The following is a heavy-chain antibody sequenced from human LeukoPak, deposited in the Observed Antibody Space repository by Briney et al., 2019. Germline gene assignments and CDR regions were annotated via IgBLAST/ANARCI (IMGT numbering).Heavy chain of an antibody. V-gene: IGHV3-23*01. CDR1: GFTISNYA. J-gene: IGHJ3*02. Sequence: GGSLRLSCAASGFTISNYAMSWVRQAPGKGLEWVSAISFSGGGTYYADSVKGRFTISRDNSKNTLYLQMNSLRAEDTAVYYCAKVFFWYSSGYFDAFDIWGQGTMVTVSS. D-gene: IGHD3-22*01. CDR2: ISFSGGGT. CDR3: AKVFFWYSSGYFDAFDI.